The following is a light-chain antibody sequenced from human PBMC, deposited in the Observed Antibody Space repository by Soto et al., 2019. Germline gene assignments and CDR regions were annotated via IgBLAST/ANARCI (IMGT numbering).Light chain of an antibody. CDR2: GAS. CDR1: QSVSSN. Sequence: EIVMTQSPTTLSVSPVERATLSCRASQSVSSNLAWYQQKPGQAPRLLIYGASTRATGIPDRFSGSGSGTGFTLTISSLEPEDFAVYYCQQRSNWLTFGQGTRLEIK. V-gene: IGKV3-15*01. CDR3: QQRSNWLT. J-gene: IGKJ5*01.